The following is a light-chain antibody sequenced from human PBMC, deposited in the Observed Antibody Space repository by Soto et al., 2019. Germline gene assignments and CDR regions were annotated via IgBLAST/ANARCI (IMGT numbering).Light chain of an antibody. CDR3: QQRSNWPLFT. Sequence: EIVLTQSPATLSLSPGERATLSCRASQSVSSYLAWYQQKPGQAPRLLIYDASNRATGIPARFSGSGSGTDCTLTISSLEHEDFEVYYCQQRSNWPLFTFGSGTKVDIK. V-gene: IGKV3-11*01. CDR1: QSVSSY. CDR2: DAS. J-gene: IGKJ3*01.